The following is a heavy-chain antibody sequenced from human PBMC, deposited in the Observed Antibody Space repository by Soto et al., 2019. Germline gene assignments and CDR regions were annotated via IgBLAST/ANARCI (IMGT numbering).Heavy chain of an antibody. J-gene: IGHJ6*02. Sequence: QVQLQESGPGLVKPSETLSLTCSVSGDSINSGAHYWAWIRQQPGEGLEWIGHIFYDGSTYYNPSLLSRMTMSLDTSENQFSLKLSSVTAADTAMYYCARVDWNKAYYYAMDVSGQGTTVTVS. V-gene: IGHV4-31*03. CDR1: GDSINSGAHY. CDR3: ARVDWNKAYYYAMDV. D-gene: IGHD3-9*01. CDR2: IFYDGST.